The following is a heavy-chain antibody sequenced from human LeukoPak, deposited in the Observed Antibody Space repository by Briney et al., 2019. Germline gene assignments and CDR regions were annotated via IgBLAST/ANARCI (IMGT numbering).Heavy chain of an antibody. V-gene: IGHV4-4*09. CDR3: ARLRVSGSYLYYFDY. CDR2: ILTSWTT. CDR1: NGSISSYH. J-gene: IGHJ4*02. Sequence: SETLSLTCTVSNGSISSYHWSWVRQPPGKGLEWIGYILTSWTTNYNPSLKSRLTISVDTSKNQFTLKLNSVTAADTAVYSCARLRVSGSYLYYFDYWGQGTLVTVSS. D-gene: IGHD1-26*01.